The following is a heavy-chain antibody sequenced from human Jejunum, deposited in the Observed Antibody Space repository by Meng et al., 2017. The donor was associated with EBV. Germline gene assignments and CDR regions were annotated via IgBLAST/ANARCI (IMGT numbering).Heavy chain of an antibody. CDR1: GDSIISTDTW. D-gene: IGHD3-16*01. J-gene: IGHJ4*02. CDR2: IFHAGNT. Sequence: GPGRVKPSGTLSLTSGVSGDSIISTDTWGSWVRQPPGKGLEWIGEIFHAGNTNYNPSLKSQVTMSVDTSKNQFSLNLSSVTAADSAVYYCARGSHYTWDVWGQGTLVTVSS. CDR3: ARGSHYTWDV. V-gene: IGHV4-4*02.